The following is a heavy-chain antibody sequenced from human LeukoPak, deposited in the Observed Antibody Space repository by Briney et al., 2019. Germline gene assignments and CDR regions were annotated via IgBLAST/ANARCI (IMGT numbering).Heavy chain of an antibody. CDR1: GGTFSSYA. Sequence: SVKVSCKASGGTFSSYAISWVRQAPGQGLEWMGGIIPIFGTANYAQKLQGRVTMTTDTSTSTAYMELRSLRSDDTAVYYCARDHWSDDYVWGSYGYWGQGTLVTVSS. J-gene: IGHJ4*02. D-gene: IGHD3-16*01. CDR3: ARDHWSDDYVWGSYGY. CDR2: IIPIFGTA. V-gene: IGHV1-69*05.